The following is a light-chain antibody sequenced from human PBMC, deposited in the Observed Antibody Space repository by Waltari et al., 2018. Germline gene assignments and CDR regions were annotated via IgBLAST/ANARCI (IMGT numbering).Light chain of an antibody. J-gene: IGKJ1*01. CDR3: QHYLRLPVT. CDR1: QNVTSA. V-gene: IGKV3-20*01. CDR2: DAS. Sequence: EIVLTQSPGTLSLSPGESATLSCRASQNVTSALAWYQQKPGQAPRLLIYDASNRATGIPDRFSGSGSGTDFSLTISRLEPEDVAVYYCQHYLRLPVTFGQGTKVEVK.